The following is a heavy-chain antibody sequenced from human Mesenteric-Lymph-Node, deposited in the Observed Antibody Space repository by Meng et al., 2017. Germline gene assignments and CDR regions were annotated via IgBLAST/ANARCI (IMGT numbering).Heavy chain of an antibody. V-gene: IGHV3-30*04. J-gene: IGHJ6*02. Sequence: VQLEESGVEVNKPGASVTVSCKSSGYTFSSYAMHWVRQAPGKGLEWVAVISYDGSNKYYADSVKGRFTISRDNSKNTLYLQMNSLRAEDTAVYYCARDSGVDTAYGMDVWGQGTTVTVSS. CDR3: ARDSGVDTAYGMDV. CDR1: GYTFSSYA. CDR2: ISYDGSNK. D-gene: IGHD5-18*01.